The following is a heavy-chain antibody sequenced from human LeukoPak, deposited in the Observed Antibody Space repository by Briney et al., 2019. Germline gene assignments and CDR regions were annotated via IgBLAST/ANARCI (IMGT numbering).Heavy chain of an antibody. D-gene: IGHD5-24*01. CDR1: GFTFSSYA. V-gene: IGHV3-30-3*01. CDR2: ISYDGSNK. Sequence: GGSLRLSCAASGFTFSSYAMHWVRQAPGKGLEWVAVISYDGSNKYYADSVKGRFTISRDNSKSTLYLQMNSLRAEDTAVYYCARGEDGYNFDYWGQGTLVTVSS. J-gene: IGHJ4*02. CDR3: ARGEDGYNFDY.